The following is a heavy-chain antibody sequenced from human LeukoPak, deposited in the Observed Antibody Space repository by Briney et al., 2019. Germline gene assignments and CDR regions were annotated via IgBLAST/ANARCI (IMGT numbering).Heavy chain of an antibody. D-gene: IGHD3-22*01. Sequence: SETLSLTCTVSGGSISSYYWSWIRQPPGKGLEWIGYIYYSGSTNYNPSLKSRVTISVDTSKNQFSLKLSSVTAADTAVYYCARHYCDSSGYYATDAFDIWGQGTMVTVSS. CDR1: GGSISSYY. CDR2: IYYSGST. J-gene: IGHJ3*02. V-gene: IGHV4-59*08. CDR3: ARHYCDSSGYYATDAFDI.